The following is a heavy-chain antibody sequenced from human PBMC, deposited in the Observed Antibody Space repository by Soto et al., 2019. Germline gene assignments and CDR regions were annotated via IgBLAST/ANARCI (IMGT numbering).Heavy chain of an antibody. D-gene: IGHD6-13*01. V-gene: IGHV3-53*02. J-gene: IGHJ4*02. CDR1: GFTVSSNY. CDR2: IDSGGGT. CDR3: ARGGGYSSSWGAIDY. Sequence: EVQLEETGGGLIQPGGSLRLSCAASGFTVSSNYMSWVRQAAGKGLEWVSVIDSGGGTYYADSVKGRFTISRDNSRNTLYLQMNSLSTEDTAVYYCARGGGYSSSWGAIDYWGQGTLVTVSS.